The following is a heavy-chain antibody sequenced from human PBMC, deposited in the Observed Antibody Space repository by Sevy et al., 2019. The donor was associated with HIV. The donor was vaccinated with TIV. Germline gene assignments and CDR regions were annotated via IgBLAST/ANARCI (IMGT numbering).Heavy chain of an antibody. CDR3: ASVTFGGVIVTQIFDY. D-gene: IGHD3-16*02. CDR1: GGSFSGYY. Sequence: SEILSLTCAVYGGSFSGYYWSWIRQPPGKGLEWIGEINHSGSTNYNPSLKSRVTISVDTSKNQFSLKLSSVTAADTAVYYCASVTFGGVIVTQIFDYWGQGTLVTVSS. J-gene: IGHJ4*02. CDR2: INHSGST. V-gene: IGHV4-34*01.